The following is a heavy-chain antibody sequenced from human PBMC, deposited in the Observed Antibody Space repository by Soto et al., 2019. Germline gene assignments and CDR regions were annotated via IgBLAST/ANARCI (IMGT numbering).Heavy chain of an antibody. J-gene: IGHJ4*02. Sequence: QLQLQESGPGLVKPSETLSLTCTVSGVSISNSSYYWGWIRRPPGKGLEWIGTIYYRGITYYNPSLKRRVTISVDTSKNQFSLKLTSVTAADTAVYYCARHGSNWGQGTLVTVSS. CDR3: ARHGSN. V-gene: IGHV4-39*01. CDR2: IYYRGIT. CDR1: GVSISNSSYY.